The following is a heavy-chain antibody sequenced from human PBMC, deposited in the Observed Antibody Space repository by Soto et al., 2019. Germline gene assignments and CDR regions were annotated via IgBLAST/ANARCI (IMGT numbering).Heavy chain of an antibody. CDR2: ISSDGSRA. V-gene: IGHV3-74*01. J-gene: IGHJ5*02. CDR1: GVTLNGYW. CDR3: ARACGNEQTCFDP. D-gene: IGHD2-21*01. Sequence: EVQLVESGGDLVQPGGSLRLSCAASGVTLNGYWMHWVRQAPGKGLVWVSRISSDGSRADYAESVQGRFTISRDNAKNTVHLQMDSLRVEYTALYYCARACGNEQTCFDPWGKGTLVTVSS.